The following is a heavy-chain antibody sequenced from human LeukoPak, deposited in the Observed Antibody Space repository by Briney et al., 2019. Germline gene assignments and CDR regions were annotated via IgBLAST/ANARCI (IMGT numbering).Heavy chain of an antibody. CDR1: GRTFSSYA. J-gene: IGHJ4*02. D-gene: IGHD5-18*01. V-gene: IGHV1-69*06. Sequence: SVKVSCKASGRTFSSYAISWVRQAPGQGLEWMGGIIPIFGTANYAQKFQGRVTITADKSTSTAYMELSSLRSEDTAVYYCAREGYSYGFDYWGQGTLVTVSS. CDR2: IIPIFGTA. CDR3: AREGYSYGFDY.